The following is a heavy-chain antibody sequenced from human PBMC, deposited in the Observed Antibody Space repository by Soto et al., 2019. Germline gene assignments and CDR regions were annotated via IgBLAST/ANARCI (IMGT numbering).Heavy chain of an antibody. CDR1: GGSFSGYY. CDR3: ASAAGYYYYGMDV. Sequence: SETLSLTCAVYGGSFSGYYWSWIRQPPGKGLEWIGEINHSGSTNYNPSLKSRVTISVDTSKNQFSLKLRSVTAADTAVYYCASAAGYYYYGMDVWGQGTTVT. CDR2: INHSGST. D-gene: IGHD6-13*01. J-gene: IGHJ6*02. V-gene: IGHV4-34*01.